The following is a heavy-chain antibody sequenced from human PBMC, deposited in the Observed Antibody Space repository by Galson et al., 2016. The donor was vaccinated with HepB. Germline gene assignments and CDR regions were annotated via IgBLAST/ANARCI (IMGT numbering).Heavy chain of an antibody. J-gene: IGHJ2*01. V-gene: IGHV3-48*02. CDR1: GFTFSSYH. D-gene: IGHD6-19*01. Sequence: SLRLSCAASGFTFSSYHMNWVRRAPGKGLEWVAYISFSRSTAYYADSVKGRFTIARDNAKNSLYLQMNSLRDEDTAVYSCARGPTDARGWNWYFDLWGRGTLVTVSS. CDR2: ISFSRSTA. CDR3: ARGPTDARGWNWYFDL.